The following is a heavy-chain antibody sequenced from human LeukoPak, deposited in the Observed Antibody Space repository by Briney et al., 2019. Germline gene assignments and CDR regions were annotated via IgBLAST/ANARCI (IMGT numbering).Heavy chain of an antibody. D-gene: IGHD2-8*01. CDR3: ARGALVSYRNWFDP. Sequence: SETLSLTCTVSGGSISTYYWSWIRQPPGKRLEWIGYIYYSGNTNYNPSLKSRVTISVDTSKNQFSLKLSSVTAADTAVYYCARGALVSYRNWFDPWGQGTLVTVSS. J-gene: IGHJ5*02. CDR1: GGSISTYY. CDR2: IYYSGNT. V-gene: IGHV4-59*01.